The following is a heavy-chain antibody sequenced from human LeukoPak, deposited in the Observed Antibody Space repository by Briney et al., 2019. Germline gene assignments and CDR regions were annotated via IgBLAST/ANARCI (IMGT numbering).Heavy chain of an antibody. J-gene: IGHJ4*02. CDR1: GFTFSSYW. CDR3: ARDRLGERDLFDY. V-gene: IGHV3-7*03. Sequence: GGSLRLSCAASGFTFSSYWMTWVRQAPGKGLEWVAHIKQDGSEKNYVDSVKGRFTISRDNAENSLYLQMNSLRAEDTAVYYCARDRLGERDLFDYWGQGTLVTVSS. CDR2: IKQDGSEK. D-gene: IGHD3-16*01.